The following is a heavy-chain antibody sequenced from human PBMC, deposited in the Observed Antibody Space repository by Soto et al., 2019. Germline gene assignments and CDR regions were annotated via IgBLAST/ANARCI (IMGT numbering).Heavy chain of an antibody. J-gene: IGHJ6*02. Sequence: SVKVSCKASGYTFTYRYLHWVRQAPGQALEWMGWITPFNGNTNYAQKFQDRVTITRDRSMSTAYMELSSLRSEDTAMYYCARTNSSSWYKVYYYGMDVWGQGTTVTVSS. CDR1: GYTFTYRY. CDR2: ITPFNGNT. V-gene: IGHV1-45*02. CDR3: ARTNSSSWYKVYYYGMDV. D-gene: IGHD6-13*01.